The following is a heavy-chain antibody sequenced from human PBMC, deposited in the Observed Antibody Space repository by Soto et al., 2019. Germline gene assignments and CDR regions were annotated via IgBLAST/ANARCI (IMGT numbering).Heavy chain of an antibody. V-gene: IGHV1-69*02. CDR2: IIPILGIA. CDR3: ATHRVCGGSCYSSALPAFDP. D-gene: IGHD2-15*01. CDR1: GGTFSSYT. J-gene: IGHJ5*02. Sequence: QVQLVQSGAEVKKPGSSVKVSCTASGGTFSSYTISWVRQAPGQGLEWMGRIIPILGIANYAQKFQGRVTITANKSTSTAYMELSRLRSEDTAVYYCATHRVCGGSCYSSALPAFDPWGQGTLVTVSS.